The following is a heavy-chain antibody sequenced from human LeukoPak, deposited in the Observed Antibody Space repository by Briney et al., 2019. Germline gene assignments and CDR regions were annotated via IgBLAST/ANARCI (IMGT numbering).Heavy chain of an antibody. D-gene: IGHD1-14*01. CDR1: GYTFTSDG. Sequence: ASVKVSCKASGYTFTSDGISWVRQAPGQGLEWMGIINPSGGSTSYAQKFQGRVTMTRDTSTSTVYMELSSLRSEDTAVYYCARDIRTGETSAFDIWGQGTMVTVSP. CDR3: ARDIRTGETSAFDI. CDR2: INPSGGST. J-gene: IGHJ3*02. V-gene: IGHV1-46*01.